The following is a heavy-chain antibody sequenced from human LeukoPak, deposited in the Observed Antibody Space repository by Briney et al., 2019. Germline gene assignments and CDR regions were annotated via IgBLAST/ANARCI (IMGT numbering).Heavy chain of an antibody. Sequence: ASVKVSCKASGYTFTSYGISWVRQAPGQGLEWMGWISAYNGNTNYAQKLQGRVTMTTDTSTSTAYMELRSLRSDDTAVYYCARDLFESYDWLLQYYYYYYGMDVWGQGTTVTVSS. J-gene: IGHJ6*02. CDR2: ISAYNGNT. CDR3: ARDLFESYDWLLQYYYYYYGMDV. D-gene: IGHD3-9*01. CDR1: GYTFTSYG. V-gene: IGHV1-18*01.